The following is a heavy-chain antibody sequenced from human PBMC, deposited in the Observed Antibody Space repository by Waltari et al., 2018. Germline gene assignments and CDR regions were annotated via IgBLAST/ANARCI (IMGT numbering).Heavy chain of an antibody. CDR1: GGSFIGYS. CDR2: INHIGST. V-gene: IGHV4-34*01. D-gene: IGHD6-13*01. Sequence: QVQLQQWGAGLLTPSETLSLTCAVYGGSFIGYSWRWFRQPPGKGREGIGEINHIGSTNYNPSLKSRVTISVDTSKNQFSLKLSSVTAADTAVYYCARAGSSWYAYDAFDIWGQGTMVTVSS. CDR3: ARAGSSWYAYDAFDI. J-gene: IGHJ3*02.